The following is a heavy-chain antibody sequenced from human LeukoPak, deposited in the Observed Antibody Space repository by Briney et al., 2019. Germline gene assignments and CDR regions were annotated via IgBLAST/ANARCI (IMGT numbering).Heavy chain of an antibody. J-gene: IGHJ4*02. V-gene: IGHV3-7*01. Sequence: GGSLRLSCAASTFTFGNYWMSWVRQAPGKGLEWVANIKEDGSEEYYVDSVKGRFTISRDNTKNSLYLQMYRLRHEHTAVYYLARVRSAWDYWGQGTLVTVSS. CDR1: TFTFGNYW. D-gene: IGHD2-2*01. CDR2: IKEDGSEE. CDR3: ARVRSAWDY.